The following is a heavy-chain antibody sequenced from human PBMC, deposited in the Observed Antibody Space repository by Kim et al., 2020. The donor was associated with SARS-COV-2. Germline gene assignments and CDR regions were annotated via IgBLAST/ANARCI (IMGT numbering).Heavy chain of an antibody. CDR1: GGSISSYY. D-gene: IGHD3-3*01. V-gene: IGHV4-59*01. J-gene: IGHJ4*02. Sequence: SETLSLTCTVSGGSISSYYWSWIRQPPGKGLEWIGYIYYSGSTNYNPSLKSRVTISVDTSKNQFSLKLSSVTAADTAVYYCARGLGDTYYDFWSGYRPYYCDYGGKGTLVTVSS. CDR2: IYYSGST. CDR3: ARGLGDTYYDFWSGYRPYYCDY.